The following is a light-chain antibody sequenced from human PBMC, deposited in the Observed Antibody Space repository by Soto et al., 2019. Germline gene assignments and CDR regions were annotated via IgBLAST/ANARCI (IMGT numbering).Light chain of an antibody. J-gene: IGLJ2*01. CDR2: EGS. CDR3: CSYAGSSTFVV. V-gene: IGLV2-23*01. Sequence: QSALTQPASVSGSPGQSITISCTGTSSDVGSYNFVAWYQQNPGKAPKLMMYEGSKRPLGVSNRFSGSRSGNTASLTISGLQAEDEADYYCCSYAGSSTFVVFGGGTKLTVL. CDR1: SSDVGSYNF.